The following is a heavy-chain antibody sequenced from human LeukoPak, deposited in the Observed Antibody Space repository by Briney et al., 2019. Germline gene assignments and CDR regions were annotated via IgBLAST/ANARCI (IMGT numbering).Heavy chain of an antibody. D-gene: IGHD4-11*01. J-gene: IGHJ4*02. CDR2: IYYSGST. CDR1: GGSISSGGYY. Sequence: SETLSLTCTVSGGSISSGGYYWSWIRQHPGKGLEWIGYIYYSGSTYYNPSLKSRVTISVDTSKNQFSLKLSSVTAADTAVYYCARAGLRATVTFFDYWGQGTLVTVSS. CDR3: ARAGLRATVTFFDY. V-gene: IGHV4-31*03.